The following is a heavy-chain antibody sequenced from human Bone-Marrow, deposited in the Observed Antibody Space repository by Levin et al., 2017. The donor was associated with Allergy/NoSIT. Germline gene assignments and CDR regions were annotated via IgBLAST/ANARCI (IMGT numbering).Heavy chain of an antibody. V-gene: IGHV3-30-3*01. J-gene: IGHJ5*02. CDR2: ISYDGSNK. D-gene: IGHD6-19*01. Sequence: GGSLRLSCAASGFTFSSYAMHWVRQAPGKGLEWVAVISYDGSNKYYADSVKGRFTISRDNSKNTLYLQMNSLRAEDTAVYYCARDQRLTLRIAVAGTNWFDPWGQGTLVTVSS. CDR3: ARDQRLTLRIAVAGTNWFDP. CDR1: GFTFSSYA.